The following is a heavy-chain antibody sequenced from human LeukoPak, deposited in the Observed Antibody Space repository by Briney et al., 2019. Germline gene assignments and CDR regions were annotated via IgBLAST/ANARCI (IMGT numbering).Heavy chain of an antibody. V-gene: IGHV4-31*03. CDR3: ARDNWFTGLRGSRIAAADVNWFDP. Sequence: PSETLSLTCTVSGGSISSAGYYWSWIRQYPGKGLEWIGYIYYSGSTYYNPSLKSRVTISVDTSKNQFSLKLSSVTAADTAVYYCARDNWFTGLRGSRIAAADVNWFDPWGQGTLVTVSS. D-gene: IGHD6-13*01. J-gene: IGHJ5*02. CDR2: IYYSGST. CDR1: GGSISSAGYY.